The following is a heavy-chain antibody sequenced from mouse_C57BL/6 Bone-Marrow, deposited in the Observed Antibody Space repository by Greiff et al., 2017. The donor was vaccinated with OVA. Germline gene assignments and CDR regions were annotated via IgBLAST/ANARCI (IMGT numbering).Heavy chain of an antibody. CDR1: GYTFTSYW. Sequence: QVQLQQPGAELVMPGASVKLSCKASGYTFTSYWMHWVKQRPGQGLEWIEEIDPSDSYTNYNQKFKGKSTLTVDKSSSTAYKELSSLTSEDCAAYYCERALHWGGSYGFDYGDQGTAPTVS. V-gene: IGHV1-69*01. D-gene: IGHD1-1*02. CDR2: IDPSDSYT. J-gene: IGHJ2*01. CDR3: ERALHWGGSYGFDY.